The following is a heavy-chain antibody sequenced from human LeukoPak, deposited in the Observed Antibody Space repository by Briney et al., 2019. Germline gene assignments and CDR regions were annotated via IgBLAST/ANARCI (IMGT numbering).Heavy chain of an antibody. CDR2: IYSSGST. J-gene: IGHJ4*02. D-gene: IGHD3-10*01. CDR1: GFTVSSNY. Sequence: GGSLRLSCAASGFTVSSNYMSWVRQAPGKGLEWVSVIYSSGSTYYADSVKGRFTISRDNSKNTLYLQMNSLRAEDTAVYYCAGSMVRGVITPNFDYWGQGTLVTVSS. CDR3: AGSMVRGVITPNFDY. V-gene: IGHV3-53*01.